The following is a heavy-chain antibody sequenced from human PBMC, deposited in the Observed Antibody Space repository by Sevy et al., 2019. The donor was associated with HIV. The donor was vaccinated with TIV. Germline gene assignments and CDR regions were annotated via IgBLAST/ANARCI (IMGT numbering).Heavy chain of an antibody. CDR3: VKGPYCSGGGCYSAFDY. V-gene: IGHV3-64D*06. CDR2: ISTNGGTT. D-gene: IGHD2-15*01. Sequence: GGSLRLSCSASGFTFSSYEMFWVRQAPGKGLEYISAISTNGGTTYYADSVKGRFTISRDNSKNTLDLQMSSLRPEGTDVYYCVKGPYCSGGGCYSAFDYWGQGTLVTVSS. J-gene: IGHJ4*02. CDR1: GFTFSSYE.